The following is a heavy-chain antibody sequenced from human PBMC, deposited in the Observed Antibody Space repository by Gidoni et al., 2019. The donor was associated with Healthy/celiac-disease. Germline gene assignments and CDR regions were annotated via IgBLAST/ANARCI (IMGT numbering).Heavy chain of an antibody. Sequence: QVQLQQWGAGLLKPSATLSLTCAVYGGSFSGYYWSCIRQPPGKGLEWIGENNHSGRTNYNPYLKSRVTISVDKSKNQFSLKLSSVTAADTAVYYCASYDYYYYGMDVWGQGTTVTVSS. CDR2: NNHSGRT. CDR1: GGSFSGYY. J-gene: IGHJ6*02. D-gene: IGHD3-16*01. CDR3: ASYDYYYYGMDV. V-gene: IGHV4-34*01.